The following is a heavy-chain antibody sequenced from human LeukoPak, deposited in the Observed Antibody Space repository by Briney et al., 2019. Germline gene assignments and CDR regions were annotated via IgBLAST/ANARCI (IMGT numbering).Heavy chain of an antibody. D-gene: IGHD6-25*01. J-gene: IGHJ5*02. CDR1: GYTFTNCG. CDR3: ARALAAAENNWFDP. V-gene: IGHV1-18*01. Sequence: ASVKVSCKASGYTFTNCGFTWVRQAPGQGLEWMGWISAYNGNTNYARKFQGRVTMTTETSTTTAYMELRSLRIDDTAVYFCARALAAAENNWFDPWGQGTLVTVSS. CDR2: ISAYNGNT.